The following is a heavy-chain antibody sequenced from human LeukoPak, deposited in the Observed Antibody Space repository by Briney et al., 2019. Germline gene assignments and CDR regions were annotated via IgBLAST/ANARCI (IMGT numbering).Heavy chain of an antibody. CDR1: LFSIGSSL. CDR3: ARNPAWGAMDY. Sequence: PGGGLRDSCVVSLFSIGSSLMSWVRPTPGKGREWVANSNEDGSETYYVVSVKGRFTVYRDNAQNSVYMQMNSLRDEDTGVYYCARNPAWGAMDYWGQGTIVTVSS. D-gene: IGHD7-27*01. CDR2: SNEDGSET. J-gene: IGHJ4*02. V-gene: IGHV3-7*01.